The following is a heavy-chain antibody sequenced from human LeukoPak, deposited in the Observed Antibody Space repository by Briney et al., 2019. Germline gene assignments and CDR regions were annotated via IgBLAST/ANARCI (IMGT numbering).Heavy chain of an antibody. J-gene: IGHJ3*02. CDR1: GGSISSSSYY. CDR3: ARAYYYGSGSYAFDI. CDR2: IYYSGST. D-gene: IGHD3-10*01. Sequence: SETLSLTCTVSGGSISSSSYYWGWIRQPPGKGLEWIASIYYSGSTYYNPSLKSRVAISVDTSKNQFSLKLSSVTAAVTAVYYCARAYYYGSGSYAFDIWGQGTMVTVSS. V-gene: IGHV4-39*07.